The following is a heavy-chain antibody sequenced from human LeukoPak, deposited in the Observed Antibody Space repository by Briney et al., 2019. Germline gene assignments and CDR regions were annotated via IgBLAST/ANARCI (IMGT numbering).Heavy chain of an antibody. J-gene: IGHJ3*02. CDR3: AKSNGYGLVDI. CDR2: IYHSGSA. CDR1: GYSISSGYY. D-gene: IGHD3-10*01. V-gene: IGHV4-38-2*02. Sequence: SETLSLTCTVSGYSISSGYYWGWIRQPPGKELEWIGNIYHSGSAYYSPSLQSRVTISVDTSRNQFSLKLNSVTAADTAVYYCAKSNGYGLVDIWGQGTMVTVSS.